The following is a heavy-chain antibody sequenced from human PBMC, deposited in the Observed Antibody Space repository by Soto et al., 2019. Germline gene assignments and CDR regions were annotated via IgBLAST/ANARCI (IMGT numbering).Heavy chain of an antibody. CDR2: IYYSGTT. CDR1: GGSIITGDHY. V-gene: IGHV4-31*03. CDR3: ATYYDSSGPTFGF. D-gene: IGHD3-22*01. Sequence: PSETLSLTCTVSGGSIITGDHYWSWVRQLPGKGLEWIGYIYYSGTTYENPSLRSRLTMSLDTSKNQFSLRLSSVTAADTAVYYCATYYDSSGPTFGFWGQGTPVTVSS. J-gene: IGHJ4*02.